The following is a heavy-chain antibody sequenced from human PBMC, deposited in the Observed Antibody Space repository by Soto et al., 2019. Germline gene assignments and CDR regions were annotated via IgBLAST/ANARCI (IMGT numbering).Heavy chain of an antibody. D-gene: IGHD3-10*01. J-gene: IGHJ6*02. CDR3: AASYLRAYYYYGRDV. Sequence: GASVKVSCKASGFTFTSSAVQWVRQARGQRLEWIGWIVVGSGNTNYAQKFQERVTITRDMSTSTAYMELSSLRSEDTAVYYCAASYLRAYYYYGRDVWGQGTTVTVSS. CDR1: GFTFTSSA. V-gene: IGHV1-58*01. CDR2: IVVGSGNT.